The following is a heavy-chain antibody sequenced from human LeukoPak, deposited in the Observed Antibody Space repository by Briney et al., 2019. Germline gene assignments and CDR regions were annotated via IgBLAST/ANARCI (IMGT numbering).Heavy chain of an antibody. D-gene: IGHD2-21*01. V-gene: IGHV3-7*01. Sequence: GGSLRLSCAASGFTFSSYWTSWVRQAPGKGLEWVANIKQDGSEKYYVDSVKGRFTISRDNAKNSLYLQMNSLRAEDTAVYYCARVGVEGVLDYWGQGTLVTVSS. CDR2: IKQDGSEK. CDR1: GFTFSSYW. J-gene: IGHJ4*02. CDR3: ARVGVEGVLDY.